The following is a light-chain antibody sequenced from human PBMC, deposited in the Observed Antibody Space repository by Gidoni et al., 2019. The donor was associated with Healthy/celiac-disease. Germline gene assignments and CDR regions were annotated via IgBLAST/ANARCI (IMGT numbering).Light chain of an antibody. J-gene: IGKJ1*01. V-gene: IGKV3-15*01. CDR2: GAS. CDR1: QSVSSN. Sequence: ELVMMQPPATLSVSPGERATLSCRASQSVSSNLAWYQQKPGQAPRPLIYGASTRATGIPARFSGSGSGTEFTLTISSLQSEDFAVYYCQQYNNWPPWTFGQGTKVEIK. CDR3: QQYNNWPPWT.